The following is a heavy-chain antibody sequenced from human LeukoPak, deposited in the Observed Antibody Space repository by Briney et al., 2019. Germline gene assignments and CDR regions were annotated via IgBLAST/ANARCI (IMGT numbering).Heavy chain of an antibody. V-gene: IGHV3-7*01. CDR1: GFTFSSYW. CDR3: ARDGWSVVVVAATLLDY. J-gene: IGHJ4*02. D-gene: IGHD2-15*01. CDR2: IRQDGSEK. Sequence: QTGGSLRLSCAASGFTFSSYWMSWVRQAPGKGLEWVANIRQDGSEKYYVDSVKGRFTISRDNAKNSLYLQMNSLRAEDTAVYYCARDGWSVVVVAATLLDYWGQGTLVTVSS.